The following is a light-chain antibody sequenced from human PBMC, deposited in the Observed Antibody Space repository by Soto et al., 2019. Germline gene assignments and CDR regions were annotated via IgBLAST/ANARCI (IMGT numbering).Light chain of an antibody. CDR2: DVS. V-gene: IGLV2-14*01. Sequence: QSVLTQPASVSGSPGQSITISCTGTSSDVGGYNYVSWYQQHPGKAPKLMIYDVSNRPSGVSNRFSGSKSGNMASLTISGLQAEDEADYYCSSYTSSSTWVFGTGTKLTVL. J-gene: IGLJ1*01. CDR3: SSYTSSSTWV. CDR1: SSDVGGYNY.